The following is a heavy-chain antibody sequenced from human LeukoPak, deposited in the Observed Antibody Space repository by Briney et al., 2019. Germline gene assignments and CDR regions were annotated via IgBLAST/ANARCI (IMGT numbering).Heavy chain of an antibody. CDR1: GVFINSNTYS. CDR3: ATTSSGLIDY. D-gene: IGHD6-19*01. J-gene: IGHJ4*02. Sequence: PSETLSLTCTASGVFINSNTYSWGWIRQPPGGGLEWIGTISYTGNTYYNSSLKSRLTISVDTSKTQFSLRLSSVTAADTAVYYCATTSSGLIDYWGQGTLVTVSS. V-gene: IGHV4-39*01. CDR2: ISYTGNT.